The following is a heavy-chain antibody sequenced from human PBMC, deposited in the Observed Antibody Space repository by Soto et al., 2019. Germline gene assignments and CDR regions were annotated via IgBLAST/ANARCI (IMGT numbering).Heavy chain of an antibody. CDR3: ARTDRYYDILRVDYYYGMDV. CDR2: IGTAGDT. J-gene: IGHJ6*02. CDR1: GFTFSSYD. D-gene: IGHD3-9*01. V-gene: IGHV3-13*01. Sequence: GGSLRLSCAASGFTFSSYDMHWVRQATGKGLEWVSAIGTAGDTYYPGSVKGRFTISRENAKNSLYLQMNSLRAEDTAVYYCARTDRYYDILRVDYYYGMDVWGQGTTVTVSS.